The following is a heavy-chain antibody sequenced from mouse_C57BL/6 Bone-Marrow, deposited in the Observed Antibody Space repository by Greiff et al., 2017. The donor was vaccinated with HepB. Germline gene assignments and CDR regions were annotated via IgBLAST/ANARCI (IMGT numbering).Heavy chain of an antibody. CDR3: ARNPPHYYGSSHFDY. Sequence: VHLVESGPGLVAPSQSLSITCTVSGFSLTSYAISWVRQPPGKGLEWLGVIWTGGGTNYNSALKSRLSISKDNSKSQVFLKMNSLQTDDTARYYCARNPPHYYGSSHFDYWGQGTTLTVSS. D-gene: IGHD1-1*01. CDR2: IWTGGGT. CDR1: GFSLTSYA. J-gene: IGHJ2*01. V-gene: IGHV2-9-1*01.